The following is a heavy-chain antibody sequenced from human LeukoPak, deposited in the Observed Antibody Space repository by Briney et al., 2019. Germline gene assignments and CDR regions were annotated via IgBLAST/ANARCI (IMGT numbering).Heavy chain of an antibody. CDR2: INTNTGNP. D-gene: IGHD2-21*02. Sequence: ASVTVSCTASGYTFTSYAMNWVRQAPGQGLEWMGWINTNTGNPTYAQGFTGRFVFSLDTSVSTAYLQISSLKAEDTAVYYCARVKVVVVVTATPGGDDAFDIWGQGTMVTVSS. V-gene: IGHV7-4-1*02. J-gene: IGHJ3*02. CDR1: GYTFTSYA. CDR3: ARVKVVVVVTATPGGDDAFDI.